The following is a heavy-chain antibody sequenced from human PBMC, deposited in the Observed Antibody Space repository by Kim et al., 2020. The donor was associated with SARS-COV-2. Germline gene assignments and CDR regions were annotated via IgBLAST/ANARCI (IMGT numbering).Heavy chain of an antibody. V-gene: IGHV4-34*01. CDR1: GGSFSGYY. CDR2: INHSGST. Sequence: SETLSLTCAVYGGSFSGYYWSWIRQPPGKGLEWIGEINHSGSTNYNPSLKSRVTISVDTSKNQFSLKLSSVTAADTAVYYCARKRGGSGSYYNVWFDPWGQGTLVTVSS. CDR3: ARKRGGSGSYYNVWFDP. J-gene: IGHJ5*02. D-gene: IGHD3-10*01.